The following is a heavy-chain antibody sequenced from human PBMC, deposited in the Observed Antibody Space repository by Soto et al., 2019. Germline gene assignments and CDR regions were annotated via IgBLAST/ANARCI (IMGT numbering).Heavy chain of an antibody. CDR2: IKQDAIDY. V-gene: IGHV3-7*01. D-gene: IGHD2-15*01. CDR1: GFSFSTYW. J-gene: IGHJ6*03. CDR3: VRGSDRSHCPYYIDV. Sequence: EVLLVESGGGLVQPGGSLRLSCAASGFSFSTYWMSWVRLAPGTGLEWVATIKQDAIDYYHADSVKGRFAISRDNAENSLYLQMTSLSPDDTAVYYCVRGSDRSHCPYYIDVWGTGTTVTVSS.